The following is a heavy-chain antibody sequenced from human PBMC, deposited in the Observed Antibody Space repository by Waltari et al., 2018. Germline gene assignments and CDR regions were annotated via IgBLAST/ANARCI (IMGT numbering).Heavy chain of an antibody. D-gene: IGHD3-9*01. CDR2: INPNSCGT. CDR3: AIPRHGIGGYDISYNWFDP. J-gene: IGHJ5*02. Sequence: QVQLVQSGAEVKKPGASVKVSCKASGYTFTGDYMHWVRQAPGQGLEWMGRINPNSCGTNYAQKFQGRVTMTRDTSISTAYMELSRLRSDDTAVYYCAIPRHGIGGYDISYNWFDPWGQGTLVTVSS. CDR1: GYTFTGDY. V-gene: IGHV1-2*06.